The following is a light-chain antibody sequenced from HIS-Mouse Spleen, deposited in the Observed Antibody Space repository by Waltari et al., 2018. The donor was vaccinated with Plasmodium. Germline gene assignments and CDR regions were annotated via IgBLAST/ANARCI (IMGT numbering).Light chain of an antibody. J-gene: IGLJ3*02. V-gene: IGLV3-10*01. CDR2: EDS. CDR3: YSTDSSGNHRV. Sequence: SYELTQPPSVSVSPGQTARTTYSGDALPKKYAYWYQQKSGQAHVLVIYEDSKRPSRIPERFSGSSSGTMATLTISGAQVEDEADYYCYSTDSSGNHRVFGGGTKLTVL. CDR1: ALPKKY.